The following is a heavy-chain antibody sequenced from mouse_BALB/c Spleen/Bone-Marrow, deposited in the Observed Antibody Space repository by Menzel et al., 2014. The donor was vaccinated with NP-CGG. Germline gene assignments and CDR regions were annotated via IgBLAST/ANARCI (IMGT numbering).Heavy chain of an antibody. D-gene: IGHD2-14*01. J-gene: IGHJ2*01. V-gene: IGHV3-5*02. CDR2: IYYSGTI. CDR3: ARDYRYFDY. Sequence: EVQLQQSGPGLVKPSQTVSLTCTVTGISITTGNYRWSWIRQFPGNKLEWIGYIYYSGTITYNPSLTGRTTITRDTSKNQFFLEVNSLTAEDTATYYCARDYRYFDYWGQGTTLTVSS. CDR1: GISITTGNYR.